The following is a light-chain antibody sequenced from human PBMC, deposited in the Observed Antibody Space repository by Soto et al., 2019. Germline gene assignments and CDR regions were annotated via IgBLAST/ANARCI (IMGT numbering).Light chain of an antibody. CDR3: QKYNSAPWT. CDR1: QGITNY. Sequence: DIQMTQSPSSLSASVGDRVTITCRASQGITNYLAWYQQKPGKVPKLLIYAASTLQSGVPSRFSGSGFGTDFTLTISSLQPEDVATYYCQKYNSAPWTVGQGTKVEIK. CDR2: AAS. J-gene: IGKJ1*01. V-gene: IGKV1-27*01.